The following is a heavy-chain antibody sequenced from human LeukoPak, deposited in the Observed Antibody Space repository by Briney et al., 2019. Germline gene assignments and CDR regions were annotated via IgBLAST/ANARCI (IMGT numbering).Heavy chain of an antibody. CDR3: ARRPNYYGSGSYYNINWFDP. CDR1: GYTFTSYG. V-gene: IGHV1-18*04. J-gene: IGHJ5*02. Sequence: ASVKVSCKASGYTFTSYGISWVRQAPGQGLGWMGWISAYNGNTNYAQKLQGRVTMTTDTSTSTAYMELRSLRSDDTAVYYCARRPNYYGSGSYYNINWFDPWGQGTLVTVSS. D-gene: IGHD3-10*01. CDR2: ISAYNGNT.